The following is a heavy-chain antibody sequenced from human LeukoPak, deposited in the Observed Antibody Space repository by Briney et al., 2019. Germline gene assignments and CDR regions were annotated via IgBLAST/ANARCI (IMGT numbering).Heavy chain of an antibody. D-gene: IGHD2-15*01. CDR1: GFTFSMYG. Sequence: GGSLRLSCAASGFTFSMYGTHWVRQAPGKGLEWVAVIANDGKTTYYADSVKGRFTISRDNAKNSLYLQMNSLRAEDTALYYCARRSPDMDVWGKGTTVTVSS. CDR2: IANDGKTT. V-gene: IGHV3-30*03. CDR3: ARRSPDMDV. J-gene: IGHJ6*03.